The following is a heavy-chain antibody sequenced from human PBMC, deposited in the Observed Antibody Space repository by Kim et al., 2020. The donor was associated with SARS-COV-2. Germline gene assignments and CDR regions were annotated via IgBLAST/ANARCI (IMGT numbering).Heavy chain of an antibody. CDR3: ARDGYNWNYGVFQH. CDR2: ISSSSSYI. J-gene: IGHJ1*01. Sequence: GGSLRLSCAASGFTFSSYSMNWVRQAPGKGLEWVSSISSSSSYIYYADSVKGRFTISRDNAKNSLYLQMNSLRAEDTAVYYCARDGYNWNYGVFQHWGQGTLVTVSS. V-gene: IGHV3-21*01. D-gene: IGHD1-7*01. CDR1: GFTFSSYS.